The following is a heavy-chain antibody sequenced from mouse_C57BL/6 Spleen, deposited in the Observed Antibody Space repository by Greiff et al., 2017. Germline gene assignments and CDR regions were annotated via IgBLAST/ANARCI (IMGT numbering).Heavy chain of an antibody. Sequence: VQLQQSGAELVRPGSSVKLSCKASGYTFTSYWMHWVKQRPIQGLEWIGNIDPSDSETHYNQKFKDKATLTVDKSSSTAYMQLSSLTSEDSAVYYCARSDGYYLAWFAYWGQGTLVTVSA. CDR1: GYTFTSYW. CDR3: ARSDGYYLAWFAY. V-gene: IGHV1-52*01. J-gene: IGHJ3*01. CDR2: IDPSDSET. D-gene: IGHD2-3*01.